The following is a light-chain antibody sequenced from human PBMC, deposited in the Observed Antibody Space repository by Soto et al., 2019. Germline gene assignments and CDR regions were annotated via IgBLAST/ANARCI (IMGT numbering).Light chain of an antibody. J-gene: IGKJ1*01. CDR3: XXXNNWPPDRT. Sequence: EIVMTQSPATLSVSPGERATLSCRASQSVSSNLAWYQQKPGQAPRLLIYGASTRATGIPARFSGSGSGTEFTXTIXXLXSEDXAIYXXXXXNNWPPDRTFGQGTKVEIK. V-gene: IGKV3-15*01. CDR1: QSVSSN. CDR2: GAS.